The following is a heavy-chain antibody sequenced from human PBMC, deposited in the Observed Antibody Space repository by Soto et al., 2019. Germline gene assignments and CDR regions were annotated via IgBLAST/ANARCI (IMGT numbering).Heavy chain of an antibody. CDR1: ELTFNSND. J-gene: IGHJ4*02. CDR3: AKGPTAGR. V-gene: IGHV3-23*01. Sequence: GGSLRLSCAVAELTFNSNDMNWVRQAPGKGLEWVSVISGGSDNTYYADSVKGRFTISRDNSKSTLYLQMNSLRAEDTAIYYCAKGPTAGRWGQGTLVTVSS. CDR2: ISGGSDNT.